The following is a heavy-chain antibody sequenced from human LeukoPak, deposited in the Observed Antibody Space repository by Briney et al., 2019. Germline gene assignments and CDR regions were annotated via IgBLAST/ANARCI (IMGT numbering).Heavy chain of an antibody. V-gene: IGHV1-8*01. CDR2: MNPNSGNT. CDR3: ARAYYPKRYCSSTSCPKGGWFDP. J-gene: IGHJ5*02. CDR1: GYTFTSYD. Sequence: ASVKVSCKASGYTFTSYDINWVRQATGQGLEWMGWMNPNSGNTGYAQKFQGRVTMTRNTSISTAYMEPSSLRSEDTAVYYCARAYYPKRYCSSTSCPKGGWFDPWGQGTLVTVSS. D-gene: IGHD2-2*01.